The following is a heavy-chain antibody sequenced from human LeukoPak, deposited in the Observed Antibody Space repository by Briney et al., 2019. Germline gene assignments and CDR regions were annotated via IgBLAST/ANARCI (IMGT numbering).Heavy chain of an antibody. CDR1: GGSFSGYY. Sequence: PSETLSLTCAVYGGSFSGYYWSWIRQPPGKGLEWIGEINHSGSTNYNPSLKSRVTISVDTSKNQFSLKLSSVTAADTAMYYCARQASFWSGYLFDYWGQGTLVTVSS. CDR2: INHSGST. CDR3: ARQASFWSGYLFDY. D-gene: IGHD3-3*01. J-gene: IGHJ4*02. V-gene: IGHV4-34*01.